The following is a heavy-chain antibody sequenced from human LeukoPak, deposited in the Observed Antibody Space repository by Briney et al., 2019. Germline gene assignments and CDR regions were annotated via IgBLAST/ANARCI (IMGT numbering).Heavy chain of an antibody. J-gene: IGHJ4*02. V-gene: IGHV4-59*01. CDR2: IYYSGST. D-gene: IGHD6-13*01. CDR1: GGSISSYY. Sequence: SETLSPTCTVSGGSISSYYWSWIRQPPGKGLEWIGYIYYSGSTNYNPSLKSRVTISVDTSKNQFSLKLSSVTAADTPVYYCPSVGAPYSSSWYFSLWGQGTLVTVSS. CDR3: PSVGAPYSSSWYFSL.